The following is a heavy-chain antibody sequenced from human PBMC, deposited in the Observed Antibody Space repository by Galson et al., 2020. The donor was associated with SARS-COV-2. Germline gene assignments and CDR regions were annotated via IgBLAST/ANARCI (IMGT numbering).Heavy chain of an antibody. D-gene: IGHD2-21*01. CDR3: ARLDAYGAGD. Sequence: TAGTLRLSCEASGFTFSNYEMNWVRQAPGKGLEWVSYISSSGRTINYADSVKGRFSISRDNANTSQSLQMNSLRAEDTAVYYCARLDAYGAGDWCQGTLVTVAS. CDR1: GFTFSNYE. CDR2: ISSSGRTI. J-gene: IGHJ4*02. V-gene: IGHV3-48*03.